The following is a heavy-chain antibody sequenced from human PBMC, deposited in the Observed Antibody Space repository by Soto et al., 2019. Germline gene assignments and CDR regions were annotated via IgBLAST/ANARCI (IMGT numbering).Heavy chain of an antibody. CDR1: GYTFTSYD. CDR2: MNPNSGNT. Sequence: ASVKVSCKASGYTFTSYDINWVRQATGHGLEWMGWMNPNSGNTGYAQKFQGRVTMTRNTSISTAYMELSSLRSEDTAVYYCASKYSNYGYYYYYMDVWGKGTTVTVSS. J-gene: IGHJ6*03. V-gene: IGHV1-8*01. CDR3: ASKYSNYGYYYYYMDV. D-gene: IGHD4-4*01.